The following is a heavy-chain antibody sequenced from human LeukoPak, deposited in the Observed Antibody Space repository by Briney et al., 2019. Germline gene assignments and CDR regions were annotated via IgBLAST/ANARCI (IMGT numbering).Heavy chain of an antibody. CDR2: ISYDGSNK. CDR1: GFTFSSYG. CDR3: AKDIRRLQLERLGDY. D-gene: IGHD1-1*01. V-gene: IGHV3-30*18. Sequence: GGSLRLSCAASGFTFSSYGMHWVRQAPGKGLEWVAVISYDGSNKYYADSVKGRLTISRDNSKNTLYLQMNSLRAEDTAVYYCAKDIRRLQLERLGDYWGQGTLVTVSS. J-gene: IGHJ4*02.